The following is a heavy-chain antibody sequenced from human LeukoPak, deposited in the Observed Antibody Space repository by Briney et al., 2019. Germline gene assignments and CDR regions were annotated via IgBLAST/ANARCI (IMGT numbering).Heavy chain of an antibody. CDR1: GASFSGYY. V-gene: IGHV4-34*01. CDR2: INHSGST. J-gene: IGHJ4*02. D-gene: IGHD3-3*01. CDR3: ARGVPYDFWSGYYKY. Sequence: SETLSLTCAVYGASFSGYYWSWIRQPPGKGLEWIGEINHSGSTNYNPSLKSRVTISVDTSKNQVSLKLSSVTAADTAVYYCARGVPYDFWSGYYKYWGQGTLVTVSS.